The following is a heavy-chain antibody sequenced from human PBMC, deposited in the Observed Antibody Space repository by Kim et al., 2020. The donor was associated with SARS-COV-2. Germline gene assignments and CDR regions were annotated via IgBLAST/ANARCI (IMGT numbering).Heavy chain of an antibody. CDR2: IYYSGST. CDR1: GGSISSSSYY. V-gene: IGHV4-39*01. J-gene: IGHJ4*02. CDR3: ARRLQYYYDSSGSPFDY. D-gene: IGHD3-22*01. Sequence: SETLSLTCTVSGGSISSSSYYWGWIRQPPGKGLEWIGSIYYSGSTYYNPSLKSRVTISVDTSKNQFSLKLSSVTAAATAVYYCARRLQYYYDSSGSPFDYWGQGTLVTVSS.